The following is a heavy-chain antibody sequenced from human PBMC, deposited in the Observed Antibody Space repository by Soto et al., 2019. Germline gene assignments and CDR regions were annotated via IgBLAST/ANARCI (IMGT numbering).Heavy chain of an antibody. CDR3: AKLGSGYYTGLYFDY. CDR1: GFSFGDYW. J-gene: IGHJ4*02. Sequence: GGSLRLSCAASGFSFGDYWMSWVRQAPGKGLEWVAHMKKDGSEKYYVDSVKGRFTVSRDNTKSSLYLQMSSPRAEDTAVYYCAKLGSGYYTGLYFDYWGQGTLVTVSS. CDR2: MKKDGSEK. V-gene: IGHV3-7*03. D-gene: IGHD3-3*01.